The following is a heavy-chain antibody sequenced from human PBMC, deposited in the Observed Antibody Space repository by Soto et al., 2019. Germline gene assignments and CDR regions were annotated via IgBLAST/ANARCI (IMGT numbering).Heavy chain of an antibody. J-gene: IGHJ5*02. CDR2: ISGSGGST. D-gene: IGHD1-26*01. CDR1: GFTFSSYA. CDR3: AKVAVPPAVGAQYGGWFDP. V-gene: IGHV3-23*01. Sequence: GGSLRLSCAASGFTFSSYAMSWVRQAPGKGLEWVSAISGSGGSTYYADSVKGRFTISRDNSKNTRYLQMNSLRAEDTAVYDCAKVAVPPAVGAQYGGWFDPWGQGTLVTVSS.